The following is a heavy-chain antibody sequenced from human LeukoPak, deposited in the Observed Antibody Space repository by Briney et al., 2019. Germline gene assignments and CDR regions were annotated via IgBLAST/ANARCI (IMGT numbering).Heavy chain of an antibody. CDR1: GFTFSGYE. J-gene: IGHJ3*02. V-gene: IGHV3-48*03. CDR3: ARARSNAFDI. CDR2: ISSSGGTR. Sequence: GGSLRLSCAASGFTFSGYEMNWVRQAPGEGLDWVSYISSSGGTRHYAYSVKGRFTMSRDNAENSLYLQMNSLRAEDTAVYYCARARSNAFDIWGQGTMVTVSS. D-gene: IGHD5/OR15-5a*01.